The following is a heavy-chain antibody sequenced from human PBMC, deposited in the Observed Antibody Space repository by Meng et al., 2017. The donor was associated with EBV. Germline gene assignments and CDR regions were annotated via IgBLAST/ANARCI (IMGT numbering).Heavy chain of an antibody. J-gene: IGHJ4*02. CDR3: ASESGRGFTPDY. CDR2: LIPMSGAP. D-gene: IGHD3-10*01. V-gene: IGHV1-69*01. Sequence: QWQLQPSGAEVKEPGSSVKVPCRTSGGTFRSDAVSWVRQAPGQGLEWMGGLIPMSGAPHYAQKFQDRVTIIADESTSTHSMELNNLRFEDTAMYYCASESGRGFTPDYWGQGTLVTVSS. CDR1: GGTFRSDA.